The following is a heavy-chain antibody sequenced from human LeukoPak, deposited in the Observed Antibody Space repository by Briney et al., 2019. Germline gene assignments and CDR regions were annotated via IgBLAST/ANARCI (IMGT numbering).Heavy chain of an antibody. CDR3: ASSFVKSSGYYLASWSAFDI. V-gene: IGHV3-48*03. J-gene: IGHJ3*02. D-gene: IGHD3-22*01. CDR2: ISSSGSTI. CDR1: GFTFSSYE. Sequence: GGSLRLSCAASGFTFSSYEMNWVRQAPGKGLEWVSYISSSGSTIYYADSVKGRFTISRDNAKNSLYLQMNSLRAEDTAVYYCASSFVKSSGYYLASWSAFDIWGQGTMVTVSS.